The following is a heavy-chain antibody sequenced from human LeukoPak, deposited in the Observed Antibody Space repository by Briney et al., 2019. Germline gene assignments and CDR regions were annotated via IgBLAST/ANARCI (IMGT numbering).Heavy chain of an antibody. D-gene: IGHD1-26*01. CDR1: GGSISSYY. Sequence: SETLSLTCTVSGGSISSYYWSWIRQPPGKRLEWIGYIYYSGSTNYNPSLKSRVTISVDTSKNQFSLKLSSVTAADTAVYYCARAYSGSYFYNWFDPWGQGTLVTVSS. CDR3: ARAYSGSYFYNWFDP. CDR2: IYYSGST. V-gene: IGHV4-59*01. J-gene: IGHJ5*02.